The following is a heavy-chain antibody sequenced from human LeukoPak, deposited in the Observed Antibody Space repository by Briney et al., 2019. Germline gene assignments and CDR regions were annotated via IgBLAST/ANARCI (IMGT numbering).Heavy chain of an antibody. CDR3: ARDSGFWLY. Sequence: SETLSLTCTVSGDSISSGGHYWGWIRQTPGKRLEWIGNIYFSGDTSYNLSLKSRLTMSVDTSKNQLFLNLDSVTAADTAVYYCARDSGFWLYWGQGTLVTVSS. CDR2: IYFSGDT. CDR1: GDSISSGGHY. D-gene: IGHD3-22*01. V-gene: IGHV4-39*07. J-gene: IGHJ4*02.